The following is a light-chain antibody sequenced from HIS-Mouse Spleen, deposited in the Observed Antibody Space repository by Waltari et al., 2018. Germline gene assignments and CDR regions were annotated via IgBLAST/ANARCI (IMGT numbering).Light chain of an antibody. Sequence: QLVLTQSPSASASLGASVKLTCTLSSGHSSYAIAWHQQQPEKGPRYLMKLNSDGSHSKGDGIPDRFSGSSSGAERYLTISSLQSEDKADYYCQTWGTGIQVFGGGTKLTVL. CDR2: LNSDGSH. V-gene: IGLV4-69*01. CDR1: SGHSSYA. CDR3: QTWGTGIQV. J-gene: IGLJ3*02.